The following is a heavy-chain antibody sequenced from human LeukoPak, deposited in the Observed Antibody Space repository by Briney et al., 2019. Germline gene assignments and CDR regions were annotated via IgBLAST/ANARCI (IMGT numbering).Heavy chain of an antibody. CDR1: GVSISSYY. CDR2: IYYSGST. D-gene: IGHD3-16*01. J-gene: IGHJ4*02. V-gene: IGHV4-59*08. Sequence: SETLSLTCTVSGVSISSYYWSWVRQPPGKGLEWIGYIYYSGSTNYNASLKSRVTISVDTSKNQFSLEVSSVTAADTAVYYCARVWYGKTDYWGQGTLVTVSS. CDR3: ARVWYGKTDY.